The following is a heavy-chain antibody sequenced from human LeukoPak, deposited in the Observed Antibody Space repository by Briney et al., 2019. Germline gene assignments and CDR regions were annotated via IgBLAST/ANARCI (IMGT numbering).Heavy chain of an antibody. CDR3: ARARVAVAGHYRGFDAFDI. Sequence: ASVKVSCKASGYTFTGYYMHWVRQAPGQGLEWMGWINPNSGGTNYAQKFQGRVTITRDTSISTAYMELSRLRSDDTAVYYCARARVAVAGHYRGFDAFDIWGQGTMVTVSS. V-gene: IGHV1-2*02. CDR1: GYTFTGYY. J-gene: IGHJ3*02. CDR2: INPNSGGT. D-gene: IGHD6-19*01.